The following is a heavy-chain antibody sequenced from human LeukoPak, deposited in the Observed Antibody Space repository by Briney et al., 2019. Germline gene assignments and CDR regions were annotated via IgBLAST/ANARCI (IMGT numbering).Heavy chain of an antibody. D-gene: IGHD6-6*01. V-gene: IGHV4-59*12. Sequence: SETLSLTCTVSGGSISSYYWSWIRQPPGKGLEWIGYIYHSGSTYYNPSLKSRVTISVGRSKNQFSLKLSSVTAADTAVYYCARRFAVAARSDAFDIWGQGTMVTVSS. CDR2: IYHSGST. CDR1: GGSISSYY. CDR3: ARRFAVAARSDAFDI. J-gene: IGHJ3*02.